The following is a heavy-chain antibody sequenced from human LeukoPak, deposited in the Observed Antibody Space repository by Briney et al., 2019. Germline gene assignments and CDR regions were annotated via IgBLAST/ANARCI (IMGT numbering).Heavy chain of an antibody. Sequence: GGSLRLSCAASGFTFSSYEMNWVRQAPGKGLEWVSYISSSGSTIYYADSVKGRFTISRDNAKNSLYLQMNSLRAEDTATYYCARTEKYFGSGSYDCWGQGTLVTVSS. V-gene: IGHV3-48*03. J-gene: IGHJ4*02. CDR1: GFTFSSYE. CDR2: ISSSGSTI. CDR3: ARTEKYFGSGSYDC. D-gene: IGHD3-10*01.